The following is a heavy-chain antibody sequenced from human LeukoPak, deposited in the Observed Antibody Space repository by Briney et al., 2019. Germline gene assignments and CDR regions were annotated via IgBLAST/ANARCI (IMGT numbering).Heavy chain of an antibody. J-gene: IGHJ6*03. CDR2: SYYSGST. V-gene: IGHV4-39*01. CDR3: ARQDYYVSGGYYYYMDV. CDR1: GGSISSSSYY. Sequence: SETLSLTCTVSGGSISSSSYYWGWISQPPGKGLEWIGSSYYSGSTYYNPSLKSRATISVDTSKNQFSLKLSSVTAADTAVYYCARQDYYVSGGYYYYMDVWGKGTTVTVSS. D-gene: IGHD3-10*02.